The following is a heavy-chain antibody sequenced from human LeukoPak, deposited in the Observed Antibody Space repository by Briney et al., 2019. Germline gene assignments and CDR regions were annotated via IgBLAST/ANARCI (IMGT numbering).Heavy chain of an antibody. CDR3: ARDLTIFGVVGYFDY. CDR1: GFTFSDYY. D-gene: IGHD3-3*01. CDR2: ISSSGSTI. Sequence: GGPLRLSCAASGFTFSDYYMSWMRQAPGKGLEWVSYISSSGSTIYYADSVKGRFTISRDNAKNSLYLQMNSLRAEDTAVYYCARDLTIFGVVGYFDYWGQGTLVTVSS. V-gene: IGHV3-11*04. J-gene: IGHJ4*02.